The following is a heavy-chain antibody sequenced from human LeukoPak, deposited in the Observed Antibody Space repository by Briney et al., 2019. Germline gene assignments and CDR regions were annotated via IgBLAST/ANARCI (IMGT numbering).Heavy chain of an antibody. CDR3: ARDRAAEGFDP. CDR2: MNPNSGNT. Sequence: ASVKVSCKASGYTFTSYDINWVRQATGQGLEWMGWMNPNSGNTGYAQKFQGRVTMTRDTSTSTVYMELSSLRSEDTAVYYCARDRAAEGFDPWGQGTLVTVSS. CDR1: GYTFTSYD. J-gene: IGHJ5*02. D-gene: IGHD6-25*01. V-gene: IGHV1-8*01.